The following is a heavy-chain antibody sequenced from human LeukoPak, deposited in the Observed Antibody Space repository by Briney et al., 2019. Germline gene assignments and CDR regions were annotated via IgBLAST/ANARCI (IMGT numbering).Heavy chain of an antibody. CDR3: TRDQPSSGWGFDS. V-gene: IGHV3-30*02. J-gene: IGHJ4*02. CDR1: GFTFSSYG. Sequence: GGSPRLSCAASGFTFSSYGMHWVRQAPGKGLEWVAFIRYDGSNKYYADSVKGRFTISRDNTKDLLYLQMTSLRADDTALYYCTRDQPSSGWGFDSWGRGTLVIVSS. D-gene: IGHD6-19*01. CDR2: IRYDGSNK.